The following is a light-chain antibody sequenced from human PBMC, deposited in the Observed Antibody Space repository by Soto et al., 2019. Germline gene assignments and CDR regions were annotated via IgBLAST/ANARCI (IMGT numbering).Light chain of an antibody. J-gene: IGKJ1*01. V-gene: IGKV3-20*01. Sequence: LTQSPGTLSLSPGERATLSCRASQSVTSSSLAWYQQKVGRAPRVLIYGASNRATGIPDRFSGSGSGTDFTLTISSLEPEDFAVYYCQQYDISPWTFGQGTKVDIK. CDR2: GAS. CDR3: QQYDISPWT. CDR1: QSVTSSS.